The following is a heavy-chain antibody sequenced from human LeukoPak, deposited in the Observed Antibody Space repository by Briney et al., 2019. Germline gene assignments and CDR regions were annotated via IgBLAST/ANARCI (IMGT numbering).Heavy chain of an antibody. J-gene: IGHJ3*02. V-gene: IGHV3-33*06. D-gene: IGHD6-13*01. CDR2: IWYAGSNK. Sequence: GGSLRLSCAASGFTFSSYGLHWVRQAPGKGLEWVAVIWYAGSNKYYADSVKGRFTISRDNSKNTLYLQMNSLRAEDTAVYYCVKERAAAGIDAFDIWGQGTMVTVSS. CDR1: GFTFSSYG. CDR3: VKERAAAGIDAFDI.